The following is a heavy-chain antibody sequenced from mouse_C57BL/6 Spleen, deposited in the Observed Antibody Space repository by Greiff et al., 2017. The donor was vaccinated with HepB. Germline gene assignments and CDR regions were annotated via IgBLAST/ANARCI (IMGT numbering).Heavy chain of an antibody. J-gene: IGHJ3*01. D-gene: IGHD4-1*01. CDR3: ARPEGGTRVWFAY. CDR2: ISSGSSTI. V-gene: IGHV5-17*01. CDR1: GFTFSDYG. Sequence: EVKLMESGGGLVKPGGSLKLSCAASGFTFSDYGMHWVRQAPEKGLEWVAYISSGSSTIYYADTVKGRFTISRDNAKNTLFLQMTSLRSEDTAMYYCARPEGGTRVWFAYWGQGTLVTVSA.